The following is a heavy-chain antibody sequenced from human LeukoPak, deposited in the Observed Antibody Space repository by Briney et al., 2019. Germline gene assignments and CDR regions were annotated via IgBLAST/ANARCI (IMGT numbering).Heavy chain of an antibody. Sequence: GGSLRLSCAASGFTLDDYAMHWVRQAPGKGLEWVSGISWNSGSIGYAGSVKGRFTISRENAKTSLYLQMNSLRAEDTALFCCANDWGDKGRDDYYDGMDVGGEGTAVTVS. CDR2: ISWNSGSI. V-gene: IGHV3-9*01. J-gene: IGHJ6*02. D-gene: IGHD2-21*01. CDR3: ANDWGDKGRDDYYDGMDV. CDR1: GFTLDDYA.